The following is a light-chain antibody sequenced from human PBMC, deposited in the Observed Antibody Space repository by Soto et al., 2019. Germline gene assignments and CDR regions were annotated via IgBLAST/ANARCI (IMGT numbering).Light chain of an antibody. J-gene: IGLJ3*02. Sequence: QSVLTQPASVSGSPGQSITISCTGTSSDVGYYNYVSWYQHHPGKAPKLIIYEVSNRPSGVSNRFSGSKSGNTASLTISGLQAEDEADYYCSSYTTSGTQVFGGGTKLTVL. V-gene: IGLV2-14*01. CDR1: SSDVGYYNY. CDR2: EVS. CDR3: SSYTTSGTQV.